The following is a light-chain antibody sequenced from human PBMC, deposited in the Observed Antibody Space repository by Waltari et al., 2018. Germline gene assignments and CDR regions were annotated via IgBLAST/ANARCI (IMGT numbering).Light chain of an antibody. CDR1: N. CDR3: QVWDSSTAV. CDR2: RDN. V-gene: IGLV3-9*03. Sequence: NVHWYQQKPGQAPLLVIYRDNNRPSRIPERFSGSNSENTATLTISRAQAADEADYYCQVWDSSTAVFGGGTQLTVL. J-gene: IGLJ7*01.